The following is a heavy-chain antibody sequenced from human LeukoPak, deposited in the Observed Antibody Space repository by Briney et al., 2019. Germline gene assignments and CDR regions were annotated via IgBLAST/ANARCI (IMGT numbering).Heavy chain of an antibody. Sequence: GGSLRLSCAASGFTFSSYAMSWVRQAPGKGPEWVSAISGSGGSTYYADSVKGRFTISRDNSKNTLYLQMNSLRAEDTAVYYCAKDRIYGNDAFDIWGQGTMVTVSS. J-gene: IGHJ3*02. D-gene: IGHD2/OR15-2a*01. CDR1: GFTFSSYA. CDR2: ISGSGGST. V-gene: IGHV3-23*01. CDR3: AKDRIYGNDAFDI.